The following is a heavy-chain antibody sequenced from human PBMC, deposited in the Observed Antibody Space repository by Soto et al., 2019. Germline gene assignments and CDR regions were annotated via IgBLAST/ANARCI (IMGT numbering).Heavy chain of an antibody. Sequence: EVQLVESGGGLVQPGGSLRLSCTASGFTFRTYWMSWVRQAPGKGLEWVANIKEDGSGKYYVDSVKGRFTISRDNAKNSLYLQMNSLRAEDTAVYYCARVGDGYSSSSTVYWGQGTLVTVSS. CDR1: GFTFRTYW. D-gene: IGHD6-6*01. V-gene: IGHV3-7*05. CDR2: IKEDGSGK. CDR3: ARVGDGYSSSSTVY. J-gene: IGHJ4*02.